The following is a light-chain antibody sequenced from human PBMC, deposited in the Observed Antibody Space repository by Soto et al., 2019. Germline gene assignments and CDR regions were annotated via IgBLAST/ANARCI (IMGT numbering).Light chain of an antibody. Sequence: QSALTQPPSASGTPGQRVTISCSGTSSNIGGNTVNWYRQVPGTAPKVLIYSNNLRPSGVPDRFSGSKSGTSASLAISGLQSEDEADYYCAAWDDSVNGVVFGGGTKVTVL. CDR1: SSNIGGNT. V-gene: IGLV1-44*01. CDR2: SNN. CDR3: AAWDDSVNGVV. J-gene: IGLJ2*01.